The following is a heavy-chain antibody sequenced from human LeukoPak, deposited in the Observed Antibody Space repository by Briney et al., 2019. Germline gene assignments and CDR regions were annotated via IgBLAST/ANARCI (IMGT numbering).Heavy chain of an antibody. Sequence: RTSETLSLTCTVSGDSISSYYWSWIRQPPGKGLEGIGYSYHTGSTNYNPSLKSRVTISVDTSKNQFSLKLSSVTAGDTAVYYCATGYSSTWYYFDYWGQGTLVTVSS. J-gene: IGHJ4*02. V-gene: IGHV4-59*01. D-gene: IGHD6-13*01. CDR2: SYHTGST. CDR1: GDSISSYY. CDR3: ATGYSSTWYYFDY.